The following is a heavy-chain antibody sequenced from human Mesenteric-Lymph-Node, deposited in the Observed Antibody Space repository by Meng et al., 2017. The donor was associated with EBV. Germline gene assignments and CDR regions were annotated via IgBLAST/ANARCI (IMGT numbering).Heavy chain of an antibody. V-gene: IGHV4-30-2*01. CDR1: GDSITSGGCS. CDR2: IFHTAYN. CDR3: ARVDREGRVITH. J-gene: IGHJ4*02. Sequence: QVELQESCAGLVKPSQTLSLTTAVFGDSITSGGCSWSWIRQPLGKCLEGIMHIFHTAYNYSTPSLKNRVTISKDRSKNQFSLKMTSVTAADTAVYYCARVDREGRVITHWGQGTLVTVSS. D-gene: IGHD3-10*01.